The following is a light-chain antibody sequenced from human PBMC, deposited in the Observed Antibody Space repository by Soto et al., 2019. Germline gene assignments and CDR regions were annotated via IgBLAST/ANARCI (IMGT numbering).Light chain of an antibody. CDR1: QTIGRNY. V-gene: IGKV3-20*01. CDR3: QQYANSPLLT. J-gene: IGKJ4*01. CDR2: GTS. Sequence: EIVLTQSPGTLSLSPGETATLSCRASQTIGRNYLAWYQQKPGQAPRLLIFGTSTRATGSPDRFSGSGSGTDFTLSISRLEPEDFAVYYCQQYANSPLLTFGGGTKVEIK.